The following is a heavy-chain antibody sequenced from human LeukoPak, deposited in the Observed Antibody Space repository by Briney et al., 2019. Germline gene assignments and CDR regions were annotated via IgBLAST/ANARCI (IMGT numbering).Heavy chain of an antibody. CDR1: GFSFSSFT. Sequence: PGGSLRLSCGASGFSFSSFTMNWVRQTPGKGLELVAYISGGSTTIHYADSVKGRFTISRDNAKNSLFLQMNSLRAEDTAVYYCARDRSGSSWSDFDYWGQGTLVTVSS. CDR2: ISGGSTTI. V-gene: IGHV3-48*04. J-gene: IGHJ4*02. D-gene: IGHD6-13*01. CDR3: ARDRSGSSWSDFDY.